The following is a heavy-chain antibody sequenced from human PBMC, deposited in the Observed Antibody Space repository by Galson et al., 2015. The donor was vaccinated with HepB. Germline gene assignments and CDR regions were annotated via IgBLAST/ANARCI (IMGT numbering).Heavy chain of an antibody. J-gene: IGHJ4*02. CDR1: GFTFSSYV. V-gene: IGHV3-64D*06. Sequence: SLRLSCAVSGFTFSSYVIYWVRQAPGKGLEYVSGISTNGVSTYYADSVKDRFSISRDNSKNTLYLQMNRLRAEDTAVFYCVKGLYSNSWLNPLDSWGQGTLVTVSS. CDR3: VKGLYSNSWLNPLDS. CDR2: ISTNGVST. D-gene: IGHD6-13*01.